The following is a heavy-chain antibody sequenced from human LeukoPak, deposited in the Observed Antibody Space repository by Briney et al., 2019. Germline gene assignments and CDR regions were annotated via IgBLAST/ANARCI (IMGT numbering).Heavy chain of an antibody. CDR3: ARGRAAAGTFDY. CDR2: IYYSGST. D-gene: IGHD6-13*01. V-gene: IGHV4-59*01. CDR1: GGSISSYY. Sequence: SETLSLTCTVSGGSISSYYWSWIRQPPGKGLEWIGYIYYSGSTNYNPSLKSRVTISVDTSKNQFSLKLSSVTAADTAVYYCARGRAAAGTFDYWGQGTLVTVSS. J-gene: IGHJ4*02.